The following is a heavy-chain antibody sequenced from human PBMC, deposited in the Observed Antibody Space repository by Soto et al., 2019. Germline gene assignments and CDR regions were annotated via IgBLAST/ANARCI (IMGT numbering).Heavy chain of an antibody. J-gene: IGHJ1*01. CDR3: ARLYCSGGSCYPEYFQH. Sequence: SETLSLTCTVSGGSISSYYWSWIRQPPGKGLEWIGYIYYSGSTNYNPSLKSRVTISVDTSKNQFSLKLSSVTAADTAVYYCARLYCSGGSCYPEYFQHWGQGTPVTVSS. V-gene: IGHV4-59*08. CDR1: GGSISSYY. D-gene: IGHD2-15*01. CDR2: IYYSGST.